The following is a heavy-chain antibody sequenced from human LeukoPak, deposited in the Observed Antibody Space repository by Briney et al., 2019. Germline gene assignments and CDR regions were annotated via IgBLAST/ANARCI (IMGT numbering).Heavy chain of an antibody. J-gene: IGHJ6*02. CDR3: ARDIVAARSYYYYYGMDV. Sequence: GASVKVSCEASGYTFTSYGISWVRQAPGQGLEWMGWISAYNGNTNYAQKLQGRVTMTTDTSTSTAYMELRSLRSDDTAVYYCARDIVAARSYYYYYGMDVWGQGTTVTVSS. CDR1: GYTFTSYG. V-gene: IGHV1-18*01. CDR2: ISAYNGNT. D-gene: IGHD6-13*01.